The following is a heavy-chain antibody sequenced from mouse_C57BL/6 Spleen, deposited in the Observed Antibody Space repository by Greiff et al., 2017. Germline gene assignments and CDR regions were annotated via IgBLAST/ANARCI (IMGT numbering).Heavy chain of an antibody. V-gene: IGHV1-81*01. CDR2: IYPRSGNT. CDR3: ARRDYYGSSYYAMDY. Sequence: VLLVESGAELVRPGASVKLSCKASGYTFTSYGISWVKQRPGQGLEWIGEIYPRSGNTYYNEKFKGKATLTADTSSSTAYMELSSLTSEDSAVYFCARRDYYGSSYYAMDYWGQGTSVTVSA. D-gene: IGHD1-1*01. CDR1: GYTFTSYG. J-gene: IGHJ4*01.